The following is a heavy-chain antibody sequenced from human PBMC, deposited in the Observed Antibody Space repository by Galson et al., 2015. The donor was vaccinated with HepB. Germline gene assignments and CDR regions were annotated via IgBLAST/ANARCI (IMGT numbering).Heavy chain of an antibody. CDR3: AAHDCSSTGCYNYYYYYYMDV. Sequence: SLRLSCAASGFTFSSYAMSWVRQAPGKGLEWVSAISGSGGSTYYADSVKGRFTISRDNSKNTLYLQMNSLRAEDTAVYYCAAHDCSSTGCYNYYYYYYMDVWGKGTTVTVSS. J-gene: IGHJ6*03. D-gene: IGHD2-2*01. CDR2: ISGSGGST. CDR1: GFTFSSYA. V-gene: IGHV3-23*01.